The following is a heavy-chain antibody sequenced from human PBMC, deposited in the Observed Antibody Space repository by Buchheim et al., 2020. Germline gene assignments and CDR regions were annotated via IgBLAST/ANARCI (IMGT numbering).Heavy chain of an antibody. V-gene: IGHV3-74*01. J-gene: IGHJ4*02. CDR2: IISDGSST. D-gene: IGHD3-22*01. Sequence: EVQLVQSGGGLVQPGGSLRLSCAASGFTFSNLWMHWVRQVPGKGLVWVSTIISDGSSTSHADSVKGRFTISRDNAKNTLYLQMNSLRAEDTGVYYCATDHYDNSGDYSFDYWGQGTL. CDR3: ATDHYDNSGDYSFDY. CDR1: GFTFSNLW.